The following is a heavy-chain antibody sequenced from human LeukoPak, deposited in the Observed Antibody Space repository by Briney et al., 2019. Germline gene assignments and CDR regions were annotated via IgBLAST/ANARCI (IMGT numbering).Heavy chain of an antibody. CDR2: IKQDGSEK. CDR1: GFTFSSYW. CDR3: ARDYYYDSGPFDY. Sequence: GGSLRLSCAASGFTFSSYWMSWVRQAPGKGLEWVANIKQDGSEKYYVDSVRGRFTISRDNAKNSLYLQMNSLRAEDTAVYYCARDYYYDSGPFDYWGQGTLVTVSS. V-gene: IGHV3-7*01. J-gene: IGHJ4*02. D-gene: IGHD3-22*01.